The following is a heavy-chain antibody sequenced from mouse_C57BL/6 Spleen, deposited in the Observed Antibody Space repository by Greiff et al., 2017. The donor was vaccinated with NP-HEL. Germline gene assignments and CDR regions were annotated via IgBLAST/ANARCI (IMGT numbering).Heavy chain of an antibody. V-gene: IGHV10-1*01. CDR2: IRSKSNNYGT. CDR3: VRHVYYGSSYAMDY. CDR1: GFSFNTYA. J-gene: IGHJ4*01. D-gene: IGHD1-1*01. Sequence: EVQLVESGGGLVQPKGSLKLSCAASGFSFNTYAMNWVRQAPGKGLEWVARIRSKSNNYGTYYAESVKDRFTISRDDSESMLYLQMNNLKTEDTAKYYCVRHVYYGSSYAMDYWGQGTSVTVSS.